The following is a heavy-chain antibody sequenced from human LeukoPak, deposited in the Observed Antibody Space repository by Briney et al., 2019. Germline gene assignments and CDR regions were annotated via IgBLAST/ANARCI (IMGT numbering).Heavy chain of an antibody. Sequence: GGSLRLSCAASGFTSSSYAMTWVRQAPGKGLEWVAAIRGNGATTDYADSVKGRFTISRDNSRSTLYLQMNSLRAEDTAVYYCARAYHDSGCLIDYWGQGTLVTVSS. CDR1: GFTSSSYA. CDR3: ARAYHDSGCLIDY. CDR2: IRGNGATT. V-gene: IGHV3-23*01. D-gene: IGHD6-19*01. J-gene: IGHJ4*02.